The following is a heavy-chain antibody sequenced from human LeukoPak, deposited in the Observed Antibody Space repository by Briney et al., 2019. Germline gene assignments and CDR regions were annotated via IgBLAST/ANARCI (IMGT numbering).Heavy chain of an antibody. V-gene: IGHV3-7*03. CDR3: ARNNDMDV. CDR2: MNKDGSEE. CDR1: GFILSNHW. J-gene: IGHJ6*02. Sequence: GGSLRLSCAASGFILSNHWMTWVRQAPGKGPEWVANMNKDGSEEYYVDSVKGRFTIFKDTAKNSLYLQMNNLRVEDTALYYCARNNDMDVWGQGTTVIVSS. D-gene: IGHD1/OR15-1a*01.